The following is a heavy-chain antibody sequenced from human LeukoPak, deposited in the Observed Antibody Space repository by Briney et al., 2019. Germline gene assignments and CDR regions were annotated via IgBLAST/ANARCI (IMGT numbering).Heavy chain of an antibody. CDR2: IYYSGST. CDR3: ARLSDYSNYIDY. V-gene: IGHV4-59*08. Sequence: SETLSLTCTVSGGSISSYYWSWIRQPPGKGLEWIGYIYYSGSTNYNPSLKSRVTISVDTSKNQFSLKLSSVTAADTAVYYCARLSDYSNYIDYWGQGTLVTVFS. D-gene: IGHD4-11*01. CDR1: GGSISSYY. J-gene: IGHJ4*02.